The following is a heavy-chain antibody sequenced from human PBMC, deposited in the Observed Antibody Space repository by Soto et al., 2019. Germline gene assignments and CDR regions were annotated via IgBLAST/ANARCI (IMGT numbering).Heavy chain of an antibody. V-gene: IGHV1-18*01. Sequence: ASVKVSCKASGYTFTSYGSSGVRRAPGQGLEWMGWISAYNGNTNYAQKLQGRVTMTTDTSTSTAYMELRRLRSDDTAVYYCARDGYYYDSSGYSTQDAFDICGQGTMIAVSS. CDR3: ARDGYYYDSSGYSTQDAFDI. CDR2: ISAYNGNT. J-gene: IGHJ3*02. D-gene: IGHD3-22*01. CDR1: GYTFTSYG.